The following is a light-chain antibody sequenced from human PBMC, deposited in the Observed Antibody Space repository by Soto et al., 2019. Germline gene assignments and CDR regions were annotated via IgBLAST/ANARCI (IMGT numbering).Light chain of an antibody. V-gene: IGLV2-14*03. CDR2: DVS. CDR1: SSDVGRYNY. Sequence: QSVLAQPASVSGSRGQSITISCTGTSSDVGRYNYVSWFQQHPGKVPKLIIYDVSNWPSGVSDRSSGSKSGNTASLTISGLHPEDEADYYCSSFTSSSTFVFGTGTRSPS. CDR3: SSFTSSSTFV. J-gene: IGLJ1*01.